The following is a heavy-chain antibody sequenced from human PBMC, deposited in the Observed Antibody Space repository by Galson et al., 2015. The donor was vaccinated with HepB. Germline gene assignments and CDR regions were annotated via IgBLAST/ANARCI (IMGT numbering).Heavy chain of an antibody. CDR3: ARDRLLEWFLQKDESYYYNGMDV. D-gene: IGHD3-3*01. CDR1: GYTFTSYG. V-gene: IGHV1-18*04. CDR2: INTYNGNT. J-gene: IGHJ6*02. Sequence: SVKVSCKASGYTFTSYGISWVRQAPGQGLEWMGWINTYNGNTNYAQKIQGRVAMTTDTSTSTAYMELRSLRSDDTAVYYCARDRLLEWFLQKDESYYYNGMDVWGQGTTVTVSS.